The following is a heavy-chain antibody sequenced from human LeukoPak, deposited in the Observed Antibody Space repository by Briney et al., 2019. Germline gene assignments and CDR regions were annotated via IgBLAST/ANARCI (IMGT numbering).Heavy chain of an antibody. CDR1: GFTFSSYA. V-gene: IGHV3-30-3*01. J-gene: IGHJ6*02. Sequence: GRSLRLSCAASGFTFSSYAMHWVRQAPGKGLEWVAVISYDGSNKYYADSVKGRFTISRDNSKNTLYLQMNSLRAEDTAVYYCARDQGRVLRFLEWFTEYYYYGMDVWGQGTTVTVSS. CDR2: ISYDGSNK. CDR3: ARDQGRVLRFLEWFTEYYYYGMDV. D-gene: IGHD3-3*01.